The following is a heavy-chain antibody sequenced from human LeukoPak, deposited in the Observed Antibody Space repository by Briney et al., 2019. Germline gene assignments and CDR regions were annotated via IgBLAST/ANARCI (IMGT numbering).Heavy chain of an antibody. J-gene: IGHJ4*02. CDR1: GGSFSGYY. CDR2: INHSGST. V-gene: IGHV4-34*01. Sequence: PSETLSLTCAVYGGSFSGYYWSWIRQPPGKGLEWIGEINHSGSTNYNPSLKSRVTISVDTSKNQFSLKLSSVTAADTAVYYCARGFGYGGKEAGYWGQGTLVTVSS. D-gene: IGHD4-23*01. CDR3: ARGFGYGGKEAGY.